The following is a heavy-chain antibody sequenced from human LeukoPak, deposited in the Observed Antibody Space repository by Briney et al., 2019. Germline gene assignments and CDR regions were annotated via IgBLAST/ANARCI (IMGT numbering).Heavy chain of an antibody. V-gene: IGHV4-39*01. D-gene: IGHD3-10*01. Sequence: SETLSLTCTVSGGSISTSSYYWGWIRQPPGKGLEWIGSIYYTGSTYYNPSLNSRVTVSVDTSKNQFSLKLSSVTAADTAMYYCASRTRFGELRFDYWGXGTLVTVSS. CDR2: IYYTGST. J-gene: IGHJ4*02. CDR3: ASRTRFGELRFDY. CDR1: GGSISTSSYY.